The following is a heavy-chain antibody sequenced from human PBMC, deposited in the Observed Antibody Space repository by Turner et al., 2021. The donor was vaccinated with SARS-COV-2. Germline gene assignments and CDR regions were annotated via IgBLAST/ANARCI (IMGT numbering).Heavy chain of an antibody. V-gene: IGHV3-48*01. CDR2: IDSSSSTI. J-gene: IGHJ4*02. CDR3: ASPFDY. CDR1: GFTFSTYS. Sequence: EVHLVASVGGLVQPGGSLRLSCVASGFTFSTYSMNWVRQAPGKGLEWVSYIDSSSSTIYYADSVKGRFTISRDNAKNSLYLQMNRLRADDTAVYYCASPFDYWGQGTLVTVSS.